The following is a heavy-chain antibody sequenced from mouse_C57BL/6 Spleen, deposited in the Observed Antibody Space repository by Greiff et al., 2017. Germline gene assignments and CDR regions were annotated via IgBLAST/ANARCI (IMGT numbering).Heavy chain of an antibody. CDR1: GYAFSSSW. V-gene: IGHV1-82*01. Sequence: QVQLQQSGPELVKPGASVKISCKASGYAFSSSWMNWVKQRPGKGLEWIGRIYPGDGDTNYNGKFKGKATLTADKSSSTAYMQLSSLTSEDSAVYFGARMWLLLYYAMDYWGQGTSVTVSS. CDR2: IYPGDGDT. CDR3: ARMWLLLYYAMDY. D-gene: IGHD2-3*01. J-gene: IGHJ4*01.